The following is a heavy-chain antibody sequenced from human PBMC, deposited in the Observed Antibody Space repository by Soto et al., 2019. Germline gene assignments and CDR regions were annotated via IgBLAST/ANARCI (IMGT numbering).Heavy chain of an antibody. Sequence: QVQLVESGGGVVQPGRSLRLSCAASGFTFSNYTMHWVRQAPGKGLEWVTLISYDEIDKYYADAVKGQFTISRDNSKNTLCLQMDSLRAEDTAVYYCAGRSGSSDYWGQGTLVTVSS. J-gene: IGHJ4*02. CDR1: GFTFSNYT. CDR3: AGRSGSSDY. D-gene: IGHD3-10*01. V-gene: IGHV3-30*04. CDR2: ISYDEIDK.